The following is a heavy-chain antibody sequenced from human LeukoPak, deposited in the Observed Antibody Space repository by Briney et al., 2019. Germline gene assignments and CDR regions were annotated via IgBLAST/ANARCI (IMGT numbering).Heavy chain of an antibody. CDR1: GFTFSSYS. J-gene: IGHJ4*02. CDR3: ASSSYYYGSGNFDY. Sequence: PGGSLRLSCAASGFTFSSYSMNWVRQAPGKGLEWVSSFSSSSSYIYYADSVKGRFTISRDNAKNSLYLQMNSLRAEDTAVYYCASSSYYYGSGNFDYWGQGTLVTVSS. D-gene: IGHD3-10*01. V-gene: IGHV3-21*01. CDR2: FSSSSSYI.